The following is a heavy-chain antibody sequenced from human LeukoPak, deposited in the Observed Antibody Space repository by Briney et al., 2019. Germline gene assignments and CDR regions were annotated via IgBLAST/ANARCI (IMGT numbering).Heavy chain of an antibody. CDR1: GFTFSSYW. Sequence: GGSLRLSCAGSGFTFSSYWMHWVRQAPGKGLAWVSRISTDASSTTYADSVKGRFTISRDNAKGTLYLQMSSLRAEDTAVYYCTGHHQAYSRTYWGQGTLVTVSS. D-gene: IGHD4-11*01. J-gene: IGHJ4*02. V-gene: IGHV3-74*01. CDR2: ISTDASST. CDR3: TGHHQAYSRTY.